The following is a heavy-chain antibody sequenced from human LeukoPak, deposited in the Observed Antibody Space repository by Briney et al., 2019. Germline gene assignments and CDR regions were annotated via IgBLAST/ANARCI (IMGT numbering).Heavy chain of an antibody. CDR1: GGTIRNYY. V-gene: IGHV4-59*01. D-gene: IGHD3-9*01. CDR3: ARHESYYDILTGYYYGYYFDY. CDR2: IYYSGST. J-gene: IGHJ4*02. Sequence: KPSETLSLTCTVSGGTIRNYYWSWIRQPPGKGLEWIGYIYYSGSTNYNPSLKSRVTISVDTSKNQFSLKVTSVTAADTAVYYCARHESYYDILTGYYYGYYFDYWGQGTLDTVSS.